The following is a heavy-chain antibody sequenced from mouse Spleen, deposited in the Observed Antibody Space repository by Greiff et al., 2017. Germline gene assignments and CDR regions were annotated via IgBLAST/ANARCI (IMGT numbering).Heavy chain of an antibody. Sequence: EVQGVESGGGLVKPGGSLKLSCAASGFTFSDYGMHWVRQAPEKGLEWVAYISSGSSTIYYADTVKGRFTISRDNAKNTLFLQMTSLRSEDTAMYYCARPGLYDGYYVDAMDYWGQGTSVTVSS. D-gene: IGHD2-3*01. CDR1: GFTFSDYG. J-gene: IGHJ4*01. CDR3: ARPGLYDGYYVDAMDY. V-gene: IGHV5-17*01. CDR2: ISSGSSTI.